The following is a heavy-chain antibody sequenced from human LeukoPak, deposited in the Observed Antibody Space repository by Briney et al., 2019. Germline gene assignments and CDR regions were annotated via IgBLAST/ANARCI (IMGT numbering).Heavy chain of an antibody. J-gene: IGHJ4*02. Sequence: GGSLRLSCAASGFTLSSYAMSWVRQAPGKGLEWVSTISGSGGSTYYADSVKGRFTISRDNSKNTLYLQVNSLRAEDTAVYYCTKDDDATSGTPDYWGQGTLVTVSA. CDR1: GFTLSSYA. CDR3: TKDDDATSGTPDY. V-gene: IGHV3-23*01. CDR2: ISGSGGST. D-gene: IGHD3-22*01.